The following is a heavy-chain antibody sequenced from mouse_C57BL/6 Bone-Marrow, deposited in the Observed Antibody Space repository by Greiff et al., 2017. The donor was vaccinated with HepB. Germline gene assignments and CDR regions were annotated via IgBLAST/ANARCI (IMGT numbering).Heavy chain of an antibody. D-gene: IGHD6-2*01. V-gene: IGHV1-82*01. J-gene: IGHJ2*01. CDR3: GRRSLLLDY. Sequence: VQLQQSGPELVKPGASVKISCKASGYAFSSSWMNWVKQRPGKGLEWIGRIYPGDGDTNYNGKFKGKATLTADKSSSTAYMQLSSLTSEDSAVYFCGRRSLLLDYWGQGTTLTVSS. CDR2: IYPGDGDT. CDR1: GYAFSSSW.